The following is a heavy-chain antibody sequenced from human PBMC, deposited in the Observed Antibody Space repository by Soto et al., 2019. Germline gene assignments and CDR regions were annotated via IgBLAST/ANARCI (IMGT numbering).Heavy chain of an antibody. CDR2: IIPIFGTA. CDR1: GGTFSSYA. J-gene: IGHJ4*02. V-gene: IGHV1-69*13. D-gene: IGHD3-16*01. Sequence: GASVKVSCKASGGTFSSYAISWVRQAPGQGLEWMGGIIPIFGTANYAQKLQGRVTITADESTSTAYMELSSLRSEDTAVYYCARDRVSFGNSDVSSDYFDHWGQGTLVTVSS. CDR3: ARDRVSFGNSDVSSDYFDH.